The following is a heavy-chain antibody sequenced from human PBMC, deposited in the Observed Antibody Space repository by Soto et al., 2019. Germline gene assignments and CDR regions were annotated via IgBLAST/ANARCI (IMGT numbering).Heavy chain of an antibody. CDR1: GGTFSSYT. CDR3: ASSAGSSSNYYYYYMDV. D-gene: IGHD6-6*01. Sequence: ASVKVSCKASGGTFSSYTISWVRQAPGQGLEWMGRIIPILGIANYAQKFQGRVTITADKSTSTAYMELSSLRSEDTAVYYCASSAGSSSNYYYYYMDVWGKGTTVTVSS. J-gene: IGHJ6*03. V-gene: IGHV1-69*02. CDR2: IIPILGIA.